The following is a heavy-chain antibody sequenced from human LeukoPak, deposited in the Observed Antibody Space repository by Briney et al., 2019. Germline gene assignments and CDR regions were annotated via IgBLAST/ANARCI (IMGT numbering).Heavy chain of an antibody. CDR2: ISAYNGNT. J-gene: IGHJ4*02. D-gene: IGHD3-10*01. CDR1: GGTFSSYA. CDR3: ARVGSYDRDLDY. Sequence: ASVKVSCKASGGTFSSYAISWVRQAPGQGLEWMGWISAYNGNTNYAQKLQGRVTMTTDTSTSTAYMELRSLRSDDTAVYYCARVGSYDRDLDYWGQGTLVTVSS. V-gene: IGHV1-18*01.